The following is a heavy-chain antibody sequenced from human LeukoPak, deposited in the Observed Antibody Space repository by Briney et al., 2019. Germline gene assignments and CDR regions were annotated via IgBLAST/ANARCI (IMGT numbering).Heavy chain of an antibody. Sequence: ASVKVSCKASGYTFTSYAMNWVRQAPGQGLEWMGWINPNSGGTNYAQKFQGWVTMTRDTSISTAYMELSRLRSDDTAVYYCARTAAAGPIDAFDIWGQGTMVTVSS. D-gene: IGHD6-13*01. CDR3: ARTAAAGPIDAFDI. V-gene: IGHV1-2*04. CDR2: INPNSGGT. J-gene: IGHJ3*02. CDR1: GYTFTSYA.